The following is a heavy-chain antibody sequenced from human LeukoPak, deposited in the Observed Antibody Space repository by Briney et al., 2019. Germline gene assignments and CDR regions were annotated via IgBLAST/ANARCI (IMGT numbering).Heavy chain of an antibody. D-gene: IGHD1-26*01. CDR1: GFTFSSYS. CDR3: TPHRDGSYPFDY. CDR2: ISSSSSTI. Sequence: AGGSLRHSCAASGFTFSSYSMNWVRQAPGKGLEWVSYISSSSSTIYYADSVKGRFTISRDSAMNSLYLQMSSLRDDDTAVYYCTPHRDGSYPFDYWGQGTLVTVST. V-gene: IGHV3-48*02. J-gene: IGHJ4*02.